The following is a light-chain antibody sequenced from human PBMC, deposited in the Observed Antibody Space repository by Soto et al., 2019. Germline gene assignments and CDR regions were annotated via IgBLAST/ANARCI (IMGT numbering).Light chain of an antibody. V-gene: IGKV4-1*01. J-gene: IGKJ2*01. CDR3: QQYYSTPYT. CDR2: WSS. Sequence: DIVMTQSPDSLAVSLGERATINCKSSQNLFYSSNDKNYLAWYQQKAGQPPKLLISWSSTRESGVPDRFSGSGSWTYFNLTISSLQAEDVAVYYCQQYYSTPYTFGQGTRVEIK. CDR1: QNLFYSSNDKNY.